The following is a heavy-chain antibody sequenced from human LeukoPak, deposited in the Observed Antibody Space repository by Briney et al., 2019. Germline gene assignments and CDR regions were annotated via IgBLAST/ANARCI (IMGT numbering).Heavy chain of an antibody. Sequence: GESLTLSCAASGFTFSSYAMSWVRQPPGKGLEWVAGITGSGGSTYYADSVKGRFTISRDNSKNTLYLQMNSLRAEDTAVYYCAKDPCASGWYYFHYWGQGTLVTVSS. CDR3: AKDPCASGWYYFHY. V-gene: IGHV3-23*01. D-gene: IGHD6-19*01. CDR1: GFTFSSYA. J-gene: IGHJ4*02. CDR2: ITGSGGST.